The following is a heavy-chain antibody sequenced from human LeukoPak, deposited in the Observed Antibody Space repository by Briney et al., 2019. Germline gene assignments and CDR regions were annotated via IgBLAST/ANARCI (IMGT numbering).Heavy chain of an antibody. D-gene: IGHD2-21*01. CDR1: GFNFRSFA. V-gene: IGHV3-23*01. J-gene: IGHJ4*02. Sequence: HTGGSLRLSCAASGFNFRSFAMSWVRQAPGKGLEWVSGISDSGGTTYFADSVKGRFTISRDSSKNTLYLQMNSLRVEDTAVYYCAKDPSGGDINYFDYWGRGTLVTVSS. CDR2: ISDSGGTT. CDR3: AKDPSGGDINYFDY.